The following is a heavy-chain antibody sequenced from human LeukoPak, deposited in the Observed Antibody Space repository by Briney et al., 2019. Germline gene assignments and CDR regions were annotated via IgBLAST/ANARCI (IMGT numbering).Heavy chain of an antibody. J-gene: IGHJ4*02. CDR2: ISSSSSTI. V-gene: IGHV3-48*01. D-gene: IGHD4-17*01. Sequence: QTGGSLRLSCAASGFTLSSYSMNWVRQAPGKGLEWVSYISSSSSTIYYADSLKGRFTISRDNAKNSLYLQMNSLRAEDTAVYYCARDIDYEDYWGQGTLVTVSS. CDR1: GFTLSSYS. CDR3: ARDIDYEDY.